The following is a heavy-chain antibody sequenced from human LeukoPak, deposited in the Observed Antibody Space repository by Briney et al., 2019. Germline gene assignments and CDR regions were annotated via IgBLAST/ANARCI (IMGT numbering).Heavy chain of an antibody. CDR1: GGSISSYY. Sequence: KPSETLSLTCTVSGGSISSYYWSWIRQPPGKGLEWIGSIYYSGSTYYNPSLKSRVTISVDTSKNQFSLKLSSVTAVDTAVYYCARHTAQYQLLWSGGVGANWFDPWGQGTLVTVSS. J-gene: IGHJ5*02. V-gene: IGHV4-39*01. D-gene: IGHD2-2*01. CDR2: IYYSGST. CDR3: ARHTAQYQLLWSGGVGANWFDP.